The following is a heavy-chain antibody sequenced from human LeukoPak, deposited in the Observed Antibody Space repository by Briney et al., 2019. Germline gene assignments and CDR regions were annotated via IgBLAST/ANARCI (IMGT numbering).Heavy chain of an antibody. V-gene: IGHV3-7*01. J-gene: IGHJ4*02. Sequence: PGGSLRLSCAVSGFTLSSYWMSWVRQAPGKGLEWVANIKQDGSEKYYVDSVKGRFTISRDNAKNSLYLQMNSLRAEDTAVYYCVREWLLREYYFDYWGQGTLVTVSS. CDR3: VREWLLREYYFDY. CDR1: GFTLSSYW. CDR2: IKQDGSEK. D-gene: IGHD5-12*01.